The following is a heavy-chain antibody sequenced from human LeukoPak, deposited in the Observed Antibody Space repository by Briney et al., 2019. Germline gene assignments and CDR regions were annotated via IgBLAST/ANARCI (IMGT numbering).Heavy chain of an antibody. D-gene: IGHD5-18*01. J-gene: IGHJ4*02. Sequence: GESLKISCKGSGYSFTSYWIGWVRQMPGKGLEWMGIIYPDDSDTRYSPSFQGQVTISADKSISTAYLQWSSLKASDTAMYYCARSDTAMVALCYFDYWGQGTLVTVSS. V-gene: IGHV5-51*01. CDR2: IYPDDSDT. CDR1: GYSFTSYW. CDR3: ARSDTAMVALCYFDY.